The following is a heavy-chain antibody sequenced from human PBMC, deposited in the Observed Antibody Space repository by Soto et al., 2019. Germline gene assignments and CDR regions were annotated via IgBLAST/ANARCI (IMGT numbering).Heavy chain of an antibody. CDR2: ISYDGSNK. J-gene: IGHJ6*02. Sequence: GGSLRLSCAASGFTFSSYGMHWVRQAPGKGLEWVAVISYDGSNKYYADSVKGRFTISRDNSKNTLYLQMDSLRAEDTGVYYCAKGLRFLESYGLDVWGQGTTVTVSS. D-gene: IGHD3-3*01. CDR3: AKGLRFLESYGLDV. V-gene: IGHV3-30*18. CDR1: GFTFSSYG.